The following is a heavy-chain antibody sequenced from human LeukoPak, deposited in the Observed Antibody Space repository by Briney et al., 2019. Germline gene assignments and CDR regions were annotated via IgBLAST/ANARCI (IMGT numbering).Heavy chain of an antibody. CDR1: GFTFSSYA. V-gene: IGHV3-23*01. J-gene: IGHJ4*02. D-gene: IGHD1-1*01. CDR3: VKDSTARASNLPDY. Sequence: GGSLRLSWAASGFTFSSYAMSWVRQAPGQGLQWVSGINDLGATFYADSVKGRFTISRDKSKNMLYLEMNSLRAEDTALYYCVKDSTARASNLPDYWGQGTLVTVSS. CDR2: INDLGAT.